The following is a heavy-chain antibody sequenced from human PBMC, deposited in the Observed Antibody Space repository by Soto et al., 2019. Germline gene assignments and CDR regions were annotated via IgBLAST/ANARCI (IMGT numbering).Heavy chain of an antibody. CDR1: GFTFSSYA. J-gene: IGHJ4*01. CDR3: AKRATSWCVDD. V-gene: IGHV3-23*01. Sequence: EVQLLESGGGLVQPGGSLRLSFAASGFTFSSYAMSWVRQAPGKGLEWDSINSGSGGSTYYADSGKGRFTISRDNSENTLYLPMTSLRAEETAVDYCAKRATSWCVDDWGQGTLVTVSS. D-gene: IGHD2-2*01. CDR2: NSGSGGST.